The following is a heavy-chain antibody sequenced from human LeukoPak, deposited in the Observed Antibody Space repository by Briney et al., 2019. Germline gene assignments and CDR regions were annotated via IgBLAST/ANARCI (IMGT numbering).Heavy chain of an antibody. Sequence: GGSLRLSCAASGFTFSSYAMHWVRQAPGKGLEYVSAISSNGGSTYYANSVKGRFTISRDNSKNTLYLQMGSLRAEDMAVYYCASGYYDILTGYEGVMDYYYMDVWGKGTTVTISS. D-gene: IGHD3-9*01. CDR1: GFTFSSYA. CDR3: ASGYYDILTGYEGVMDYYYMDV. V-gene: IGHV3-64*01. CDR2: ISSNGGST. J-gene: IGHJ6*03.